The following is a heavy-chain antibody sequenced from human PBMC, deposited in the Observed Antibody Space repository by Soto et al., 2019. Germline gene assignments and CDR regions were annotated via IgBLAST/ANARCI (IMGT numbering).Heavy chain of an antibody. CDR2: IIPIFGTA. CDR1: GGTFSSYA. D-gene: IGHD2-2*02. CDR3: ARDTMGVVPAAIASKYYYYGMDV. V-gene: IGHV1-69*01. Sequence: QVQLVQSGAEVKKPGSSVKVSCKASGGTFSSYAISWVRQAPGQGLEWMGGIIPIFGTANYAQKFQGRVTITADESTSTAYMELSSLISEDTAVYYCARDTMGVVPAAIASKYYYYGMDVWGQGTTVTVSS. J-gene: IGHJ6*02.